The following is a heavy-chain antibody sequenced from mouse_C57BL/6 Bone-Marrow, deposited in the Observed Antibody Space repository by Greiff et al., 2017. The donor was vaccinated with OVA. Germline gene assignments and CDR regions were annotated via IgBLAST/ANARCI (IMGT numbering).Heavy chain of an antibody. V-gene: IGHV1-69*01. CDR2: IDPSDSYT. D-gene: IGHD1-2*01. J-gene: IGHJ4*01. CDR3: ARDSITTEAMDY. Sequence: QVQLQQPGAELVMPGASVKLSCKASGYTFTSYWMHWVKQRPGQGLEWIGGIDPSDSYTNYNQKFKGKSTLTVDKSSSTAYMQLSSLTSEDSAVYYCARDSITTEAMDYWGQGTSVTVSS. CDR1: GYTFTSYW.